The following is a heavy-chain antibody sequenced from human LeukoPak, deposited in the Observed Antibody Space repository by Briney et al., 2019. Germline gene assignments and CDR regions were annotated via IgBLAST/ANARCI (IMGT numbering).Heavy chain of an antibody. D-gene: IGHD5-18*01. J-gene: IGHJ4*02. CDR1: GFTFSSYA. Sequence: GGSLRLSCAASGFTFSSYAMHWVRQAPGKGLEWVAVISYDGSNKYYADSVKGRFTISRDNSKNTLYLQMNSLRAEDTAVYYCARAILKVDTAVPTGYWGQGTLVTVSS. V-gene: IGHV3-30-3*01. CDR3: ARAILKVDTAVPTGY. CDR2: ISYDGSNK.